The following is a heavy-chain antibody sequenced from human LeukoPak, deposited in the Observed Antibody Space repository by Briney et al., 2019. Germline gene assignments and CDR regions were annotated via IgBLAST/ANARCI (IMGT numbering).Heavy chain of an antibody. D-gene: IGHD3-10*01. Sequence: PSETLSLTCTVSGGSISSSSYYWGWIRQPPGKGLEGIGSIYYSGSTYYNPSLKSRVTISVDTSKNQFSLKLSSVTAADTAVYYCARATMVRGVPFDYWGQGTLVTVSS. V-gene: IGHV4-39*01. J-gene: IGHJ4*02. CDR1: GGSISSSSYY. CDR3: ARATMVRGVPFDY. CDR2: IYYSGST.